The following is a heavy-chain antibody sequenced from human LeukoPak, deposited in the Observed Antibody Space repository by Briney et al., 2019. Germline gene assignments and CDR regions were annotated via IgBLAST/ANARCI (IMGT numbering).Heavy chain of an antibody. V-gene: IGHV3-73*01. CDR3: TRPGIAAAGIRDY. J-gene: IGHJ4*02. CDR2: IRSKANSYAT. Sequence: GGSLKLSCAASGFTFSGSAMHWVRQASGKGLEWVGRIRSKANSYATAYAAPVKGRFTISRDDSKNTAYLQMNSLKTEDTAVYYCTRPGIAAAGIRDYWGQGTLATVSS. CDR1: GFTFSGSA. D-gene: IGHD6-13*01.